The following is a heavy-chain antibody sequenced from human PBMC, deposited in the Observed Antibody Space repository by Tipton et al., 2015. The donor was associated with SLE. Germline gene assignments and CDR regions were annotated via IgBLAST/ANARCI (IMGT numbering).Heavy chain of an antibody. V-gene: IGHV1-8*02. CDR1: GYTFTNYD. J-gene: IGHJ4*02. D-gene: IGHD2-21*01. Sequence: QLVQSGAEVKRPGASVKVSCKTSGYTFTNYDINWVRQATGQGLEWMGWMNPTSTNTGYAQNFQGRVTMTRDTSVSTAYMELSSLKSEDTAVYYCARGRSCGGDCYSFDYWGQGTLVTVSS. CDR3: ARGRSCGGDCYSFDY. CDR2: MNPTSTNT.